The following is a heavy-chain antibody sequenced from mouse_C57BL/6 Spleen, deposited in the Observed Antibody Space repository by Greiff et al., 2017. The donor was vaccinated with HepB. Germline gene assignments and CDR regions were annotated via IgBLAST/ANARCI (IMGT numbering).Heavy chain of an antibody. CDR2: ISSGGSYT. CDR1: GFTFSSYG. Sequence: EVMLVESGGDLVKPGGSLKLSCAASGFTFSSYGMSWVRQTPDKRLEWVATISSGGSYTYYPDSVKGRFTISRDNAKNTLYLQMSSLKSEDTAMYYCARHEGSYAMDYWGQGTSVTVSS. V-gene: IGHV5-6*01. CDR3: ARHEGSYAMDY. J-gene: IGHJ4*01.